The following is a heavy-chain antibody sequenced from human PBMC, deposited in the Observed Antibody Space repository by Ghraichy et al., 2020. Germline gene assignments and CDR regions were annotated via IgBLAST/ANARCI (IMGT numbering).Heavy chain of an antibody. Sequence: GGSLRLSCAASGFTFSSYAMSWVRQAPGKGLEWVSAISGSGGSTYYADSVKGRFTISRDNSKNTLYLQMNSLRAEDTAVYYCTIVVVVAATPLYWGQGTLVTVSS. CDR3: TIVVVVAATPLY. J-gene: IGHJ4*02. D-gene: IGHD2-15*01. CDR2: ISGSGGST. V-gene: IGHV3-23*01. CDR1: GFTFSSYA.